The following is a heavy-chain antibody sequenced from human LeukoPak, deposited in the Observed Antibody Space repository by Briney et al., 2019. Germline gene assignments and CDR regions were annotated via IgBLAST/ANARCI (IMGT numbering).Heavy chain of an antibody. CDR1: GFTFRNNY. D-gene: IGHD3-10*01. Sequence: GGSLRLSCAASGFTFRNNYMSGVRQAPGKGLEWVSVIYSGGSTYYADSVKGRFTISRDNSKNTLYLQMNSLRAEDTAVYFCATGERMVRGDGVDYWGQGTLVTVSS. CDR3: ATGERMVRGDGVDY. CDR2: IYSGGST. V-gene: IGHV3-66*01. J-gene: IGHJ4*02.